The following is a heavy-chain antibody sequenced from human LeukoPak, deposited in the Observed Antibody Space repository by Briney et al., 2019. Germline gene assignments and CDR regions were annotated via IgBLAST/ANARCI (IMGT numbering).Heavy chain of an antibody. CDR2: IYYSGST. V-gene: IGHV4-39*01. CDR3: ARGNYYDSPGAFDI. Sequence: PSETLSLTCTVSGGSINSTNYYWGWIRQPPGKGLEWIGSIYYSGSTYYNPSLRSRVTISVDTSKNQFSLKLSSVTAADTAVYYCARGNYYDSPGAFDIWGQGTMVTVSS. D-gene: IGHD3-22*01. CDR1: GGSINSTNYY. J-gene: IGHJ3*02.